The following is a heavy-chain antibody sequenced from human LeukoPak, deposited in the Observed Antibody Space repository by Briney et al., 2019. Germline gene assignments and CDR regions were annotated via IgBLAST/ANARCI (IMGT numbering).Heavy chain of an antibody. V-gene: IGHV4-39*01. Sequence: SETLSLTCTVSGGSISSSSYYWGWIRQPPGKGLEWIGSIYYSGSTYYNPSLKSRVTISVDTSKNQFSLKLSSVTAADTAVYYCARSRITMVRGVIIFPRGDGMDVWGQGTTVTVPS. CDR1: GGSISSSSYY. J-gene: IGHJ6*02. D-gene: IGHD3-10*01. CDR2: IYYSGST. CDR3: ARSRITMVRGVIIFPRGDGMDV.